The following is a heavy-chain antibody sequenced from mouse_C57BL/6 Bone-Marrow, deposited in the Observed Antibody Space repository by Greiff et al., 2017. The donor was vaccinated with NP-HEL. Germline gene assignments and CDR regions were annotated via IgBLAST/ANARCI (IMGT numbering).Heavy chain of an antibody. V-gene: IGHV1-61*01. Sequence: QVQLQQPGAELVRPGSSVKLSCKASGYTFTSYWMDWVKQRPGQGLEWIGNIYPSDSDTHYNHKFKDKATLTVDTSSSTAYMQLSSLTSEDYAVYYCARGDGNYSDYWGQGTTLTVSS. CDR2: IYPSDSDT. D-gene: IGHD2-1*01. CDR3: ARGDGNYSDY. CDR1: GYTFTSYW. J-gene: IGHJ2*01.